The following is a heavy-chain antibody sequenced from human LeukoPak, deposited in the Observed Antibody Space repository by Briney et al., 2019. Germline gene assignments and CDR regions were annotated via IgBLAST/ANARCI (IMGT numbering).Heavy chain of an antibody. Sequence: SETLSLTCAVYGGSFSGYYWSWIRQPPGKGLEWIGEINHSGNTNYNPSLKSRVTISVDTSKNQFSLKLSSVTAADTAVYYCARAVCGKQQLPCVNWFDPWGQGTLVTVSS. CDR1: GGSFSGYY. CDR2: INHSGNT. V-gene: IGHV4-34*01. J-gene: IGHJ5*02. D-gene: IGHD6-13*01. CDR3: ARAVCGKQQLPCVNWFDP.